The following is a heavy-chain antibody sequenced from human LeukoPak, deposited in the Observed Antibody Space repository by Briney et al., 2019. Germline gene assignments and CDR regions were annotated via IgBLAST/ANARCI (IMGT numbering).Heavy chain of an antibody. CDR3: ARERGYGGFH. CDR1: GFTLNTYW. J-gene: IGHJ4*02. D-gene: IGHD5-12*01. V-gene: IGHV3-74*01. CDR2: MNDNGSDT. Sequence: GGSLRLSCAASGFTLNTYWMHWVRQTTGKGLVWVSRMNDNGSDTTYADSVRGRFTISRDNAKNTLYLQMNRLRAEDTAVYYCARERGYGGFHWGKGTLVTVSS.